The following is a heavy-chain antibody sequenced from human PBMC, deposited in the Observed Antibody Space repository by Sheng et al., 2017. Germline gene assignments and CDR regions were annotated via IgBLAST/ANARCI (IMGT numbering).Heavy chain of an antibody. CDR2: IYHSGST. CDR3: ARVHITMIVVVITDAFDI. J-gene: IGHJ3*02. Sequence: QVQLQESGPGLVKPSETLSLTCAVSGYSISSGYYWGWIRQPPGKGLEWIGSIYHSGSTYYNPSLKSRVTISVDTSKNQFSLKLSSVTAADTAVYYCARVHITMIVVVITDAFDIWGQGTMVT. D-gene: IGHD3-22*01. V-gene: IGHV4-38-2*01. CDR1: GYSISSGYY.